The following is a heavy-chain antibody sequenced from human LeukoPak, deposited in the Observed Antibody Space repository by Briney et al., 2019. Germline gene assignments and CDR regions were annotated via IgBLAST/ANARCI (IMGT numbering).Heavy chain of an antibody. J-gene: IGHJ4*02. CDR1: GGSISSYY. Sequence: PSETLSLTCTVSGGSISSYYWSWIRQPPGKGLEWIGYIYYSGSTNYNPSLKSRVTISVDTSKNQFSLRLSSVTAADTAVYYCASPQQTYYDILSGYYAFDYWGPGILVTVSS. CDR2: IYYSGST. CDR3: ASPQQTYYDILSGYYAFDY. D-gene: IGHD3-9*01. V-gene: IGHV4-59*08.